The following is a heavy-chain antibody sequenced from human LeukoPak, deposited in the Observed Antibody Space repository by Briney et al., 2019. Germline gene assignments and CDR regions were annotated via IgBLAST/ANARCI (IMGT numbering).Heavy chain of an antibody. V-gene: IGHV3-7*01. J-gene: IGHJ3*02. Sequence: PGGSLRLSYAASGFTLKYYWITWVRQAPGKGLEWVANIKGDGRVRNYVDSLKDRFTISRDNDKKLLYLQMNSLRVEDTATYYCARGRGVLLRGVECYDAYDMWGQGTAVTVSS. D-gene: IGHD3-10*01. CDR3: ARGRGVLLRGVECYDAYDM. CDR2: IKGDGRVR. CDR1: GFTLKYYW.